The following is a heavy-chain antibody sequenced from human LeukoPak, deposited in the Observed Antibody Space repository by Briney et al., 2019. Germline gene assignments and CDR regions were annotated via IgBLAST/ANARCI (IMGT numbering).Heavy chain of an antibody. Sequence: SETLSLTCTVSGGSISSYYWSWLRQPPGKGLEWIGYIYYSGSTNYNPSLKSRVTISVDTSKNQFSLKLSSVTAADTAVYYCARTKALDYWGQGTLVTVSS. CDR3: ARTKALDY. CDR1: GGSISSYY. V-gene: IGHV4-59*01. CDR2: IYYSGST. J-gene: IGHJ4*02.